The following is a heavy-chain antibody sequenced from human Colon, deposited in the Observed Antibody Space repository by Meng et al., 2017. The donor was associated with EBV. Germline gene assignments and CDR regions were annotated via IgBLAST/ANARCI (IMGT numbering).Heavy chain of an antibody. CDR2: QCHADDT. CDR1: GGPISRTGTC. J-gene: IGHJ4*02. Sequence: LQLEESGLGLGKPSETLSLTCTVSGGPISRTGTCGGWIRQPPGKGLEWIGSQCHADDTYYNPSLMGRVTISVDTSKNQVSLKLTSVTAADTSIYYCARHTFSGNPGGIDSWGQGILVTASS. V-gene: IGHV4-39*01. CDR3: ARHTFSGNPGGIDS. D-gene: IGHD4-23*01.